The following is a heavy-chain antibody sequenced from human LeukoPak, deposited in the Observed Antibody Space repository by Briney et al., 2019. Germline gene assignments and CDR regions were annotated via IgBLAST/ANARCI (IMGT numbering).Heavy chain of an antibody. CDR2: IYYSGST. V-gene: IGHV4-30-4*01. CDR3: ARGTTEFPGY. J-gene: IGHJ4*02. Sequence: SETLSLTCTVSGGSINSGDYYWSWIRQPPGKGLEWIGYIYYSGSTYYNPSLKSRVTISVDTSKNQFSLKLSSVTAADTAVYYCARGTTEFPGYWGQGTLVTVSS. CDR1: GGSINSGDYY. D-gene: IGHD4-17*01.